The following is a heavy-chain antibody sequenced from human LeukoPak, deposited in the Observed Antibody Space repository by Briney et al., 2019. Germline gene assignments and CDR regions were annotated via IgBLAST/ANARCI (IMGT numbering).Heavy chain of an antibody. CDR2: IYYGAST. CDR3: ARLFSGRYFDY. Sequence: SETLSLTCTVSGGSIRSSSYYWGWIRQPPGKGLEWVGYIYYGASTNYNPSLKSRVTISVDTSKNQFSLKLNSVTAADTAVYYCARLFSGRYFDYWGPGTLVTVSS. J-gene: IGHJ4*02. V-gene: IGHV4-61*05. CDR1: GGSIRSSSYY. D-gene: IGHD1-26*01.